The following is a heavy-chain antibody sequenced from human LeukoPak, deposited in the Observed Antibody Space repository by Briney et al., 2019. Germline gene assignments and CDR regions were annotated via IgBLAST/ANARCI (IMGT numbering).Heavy chain of an antibody. D-gene: IGHD5-18*01. J-gene: IGHJ4*02. CDR1: GFTFSSYA. CDR2: ISGSGGST. Sequence: GGSLRLSCAASGFTFSSYAMGWVRQAPGKGLEWVSAISGSGGSTYYADSVKGRFTISRDNSKNTLYLQMNSLRAEDTAVYYCAKSVRKSGWVQLWLFFDYWGQGTLVTVSS. CDR3: AKSVRKSGWVQLWLFFDY. V-gene: IGHV3-23*01.